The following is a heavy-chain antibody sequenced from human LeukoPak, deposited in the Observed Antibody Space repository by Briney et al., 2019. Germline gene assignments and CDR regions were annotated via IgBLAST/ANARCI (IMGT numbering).Heavy chain of an antibody. V-gene: IGHV4-59*08. CDR3: ARLTAVAGIGFDY. J-gene: IGHJ4*02. CDR2: IYYSGST. D-gene: IGHD6-19*01. CDR1: GGSISSYY. Sequence: PSETLSLTCTVSGGSISSYYWSWIRQPPGKGLEWIGYIYYSGSTNYNPSLKSRVTISVDTSENQFSLKLSSVTAADTAVYYCARLTAVAGIGFDYWGQGTLVTVSS.